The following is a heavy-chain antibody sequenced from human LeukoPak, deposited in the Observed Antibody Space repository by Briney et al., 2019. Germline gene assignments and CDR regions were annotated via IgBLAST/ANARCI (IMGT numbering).Heavy chain of an antibody. CDR3: ARVPTYYYDSSDPWFDP. Sequence: SETLSLTCSVSGGSISNYYWTWIRQPPGKGLEWIGYIYYTGSTNYNPSLKSRVTISVDTSKNQFSLKLSSVTAADTAVYYCARVPTYYYDSSDPWFDPWGQGTLVTVSS. CDR2: IYYTGST. J-gene: IGHJ5*02. V-gene: IGHV4-59*01. D-gene: IGHD3-22*01. CDR1: GGSISNYY.